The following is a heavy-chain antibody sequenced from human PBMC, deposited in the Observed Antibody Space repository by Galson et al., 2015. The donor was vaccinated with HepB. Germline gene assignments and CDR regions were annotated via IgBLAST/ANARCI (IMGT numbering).Heavy chain of an antibody. J-gene: IGHJ4*02. V-gene: IGHV3-30*02. CDR2: IRYDGSNK. CDR1: GFTFSSYG. D-gene: IGHD3-10*01. CDR3: AKPLYPMVRGVIIKPFDY. Sequence: SLRLSCAASGFTFSSYGMHWVRQAPGKGLEWVAFIRYDGSNKYYADSVKSRFTISRDNSKNTLYLQMNSLRAEDTAVYYCAKPLYPMVRGVIIKPFDYWGQGTLVTVSS.